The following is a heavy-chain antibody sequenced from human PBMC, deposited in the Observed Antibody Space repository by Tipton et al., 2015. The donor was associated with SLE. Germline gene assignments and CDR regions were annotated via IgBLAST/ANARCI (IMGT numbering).Heavy chain of an antibody. J-gene: IGHJ4*02. D-gene: IGHD4-17*01. CDR3: ARWAVTTFDY. V-gene: IGHV4-39*07. CDR2: IYHSGST. Sequence: TLSLTCTVSGGSISSYYWGWIRQPPGKGLEWIGSIYHSGSTYYNPSLKSRVTISVDTSKNQFSLKLSSVTAADTAVYYCARWAVTTFDYWGQGTLVTVSS. CDR1: GGSISSYY.